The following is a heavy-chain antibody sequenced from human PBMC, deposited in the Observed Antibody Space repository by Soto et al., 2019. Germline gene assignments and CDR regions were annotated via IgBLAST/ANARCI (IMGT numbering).Heavy chain of an antibody. CDR2: INYSGTT. D-gene: IGHD2-2*01. CDR1: GGSISTSTFF. J-gene: IGHJ4*02. Sequence: QLQLQESGPGLVEPSETLSLTCTVSGGSISTSTFFWTWIRQPPGKGPEWMGSINYSGTTYYTSSLRSRMTISVDTSKNQFSLKMSSVTAADTAVYYCARLSHCFTTSCYFDYWGQGILVTVSS. CDR3: ARLSHCFTTSCYFDY. V-gene: IGHV4-39*01.